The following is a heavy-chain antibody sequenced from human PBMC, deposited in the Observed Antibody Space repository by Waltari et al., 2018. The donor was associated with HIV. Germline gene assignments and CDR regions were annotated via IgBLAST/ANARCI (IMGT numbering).Heavy chain of an antibody. V-gene: IGHV5-51*01. CDR1: GYFFASYW. CDR3: ARQWSGSNGWFAY. D-gene: IGHD6-19*01. J-gene: IGHJ4*02. CDR2: IYPGDSET. Sequence: ELQLVQSGEEVKKSGESLRISCVGSGYFFASYWIGWVRRVPGAGLEWVGSIYPGDSETRYGPSFHGQGTISADKSTSTAYLEWGSLKASDSGTYFCARQWSGSNGWFAYWGKGTLVTVS.